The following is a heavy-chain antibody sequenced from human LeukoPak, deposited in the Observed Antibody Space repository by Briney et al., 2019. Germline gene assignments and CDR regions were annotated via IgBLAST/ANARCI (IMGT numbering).Heavy chain of an antibody. CDR1: GGSIGNFF. D-gene: IGHD2-2*01. CDR3: AREGCSSTSCYFDY. Sequence: PSETLSLTRTVSGGSIGNFFWSWIRQPAGKGLEWIGRIYTSGSTNYNPSLKSRVTMSVDTSKNQFSLKLSSVTAADTAVYYCAREGCSSTSCYFDYWGQGTLVTVSS. V-gene: IGHV4-4*07. CDR2: IYTSGST. J-gene: IGHJ4*02.